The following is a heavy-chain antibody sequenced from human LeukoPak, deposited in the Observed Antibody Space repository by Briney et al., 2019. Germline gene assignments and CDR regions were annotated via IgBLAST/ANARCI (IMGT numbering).Heavy chain of an antibody. V-gene: IGHV3-48*04. CDR1: GFTFSSYS. D-gene: IGHD2-15*01. Sequence: GGSLRLSCAASGFTFSSYSMNWVRQAPGKGLEWVSYISSSSSTIYYADSVKGRFTISRDNAKNSLYLQMNSLRAEDTAVYYCARGLIKYCSGGSCFDAFDIWGQGTMVTVSS. CDR2: ISSSSSTI. CDR3: ARGLIKYCSGGSCFDAFDI. J-gene: IGHJ3*02.